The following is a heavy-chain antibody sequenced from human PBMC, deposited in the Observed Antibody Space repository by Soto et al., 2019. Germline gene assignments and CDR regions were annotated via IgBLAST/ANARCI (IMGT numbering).Heavy chain of an antibody. V-gene: IGHV4-34*01. CDR1: GGSFSGYY. J-gene: IGHJ6*02. CDR3: ARGLTGYCSSTSCYQRYYYYGMDV. D-gene: IGHD2-2*01. Sequence: NPSETLSLTCAVYGGSFSGYYWSWIRQPPGKGLEWIGEINHSGSTNYNPSLKSRVTISVDTSKNQFSLKLSSVTAADTAVYYCARGLTGYCSSTSCYQRYYYYGMDVWGQGTTVTVSS. CDR2: INHSGST.